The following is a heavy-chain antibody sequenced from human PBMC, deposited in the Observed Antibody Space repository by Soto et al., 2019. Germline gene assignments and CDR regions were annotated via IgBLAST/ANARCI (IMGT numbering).Heavy chain of an antibody. D-gene: IGHD3-3*01. CDR2: INPATGAA. Sequence: QLHLVQSGAVVKKPGASVTVSCSASGYPVTAYYMHWVRQAPGRGLEWMGGINPATGAAKYTQTFLGRVTMPRDPSTSTVFMELGGLTSGDTACFYGARGGGVGVAGSAAFDMWGQGTLVTVSS. J-gene: IGHJ3*02. CDR1: GYPVTAYY. V-gene: IGHV1-2*02. CDR3: ARGGGVGVAGSAAFDM.